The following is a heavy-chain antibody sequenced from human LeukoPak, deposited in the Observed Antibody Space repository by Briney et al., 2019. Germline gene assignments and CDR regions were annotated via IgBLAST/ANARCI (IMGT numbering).Heavy chain of an antibody. CDR1: GYTFTGNY. J-gene: IGHJ4*02. CDR2: ISPYNGNT. Sequence: ASVKVSCKASGYTFTGNYIHWVRQAPGQGLEWMGWISPYNGNTNYAQKLQGRVTMTTDTSTSTAYMELRSLRSDDTAVFYCARDRYYDSSGYYVDYWGQGTLVTVSS. V-gene: IGHV1-18*04. CDR3: ARDRYYDSSGYYVDY. D-gene: IGHD3-22*01.